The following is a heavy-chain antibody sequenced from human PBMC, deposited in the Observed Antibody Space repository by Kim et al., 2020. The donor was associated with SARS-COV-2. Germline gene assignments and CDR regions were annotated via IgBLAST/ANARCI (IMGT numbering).Heavy chain of an antibody. V-gene: IGHV3-48*04. CDR2: IRKRSTTI. CDR1: GFNFSDFA. D-gene: IGHD5-12*01. CDR3: ATLGGSEYHYAMDV. Sequence: GGSLRLSCEGSGFNFSDFAMHWVRQAPGKGLEWIAHIRKRSTTIYYADSVRSRFTISRDDAKNLLYLQLDSLRAEDTAVYYCATLGGSEYHYAMDVWGQGTPVTVSS. J-gene: IGHJ6*02.